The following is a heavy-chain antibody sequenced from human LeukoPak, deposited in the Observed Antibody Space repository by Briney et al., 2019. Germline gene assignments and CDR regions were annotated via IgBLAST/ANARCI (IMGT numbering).Heavy chain of an antibody. CDR2: IYYSGST. CDR1: GGSFSGYY. D-gene: IGHD3-16*01. Sequence: PSETLSLTCAVYGGSFSGYYWSWIRQHPGKGLEWIGYIYYSGSTYYNPSLKSRVTISVDTSKNQFSLKLSSVTAADTAVYYCARVLGGYYFDYWGQGTLVTVSS. CDR3: ARVLGGYYFDY. V-gene: IGHV4-31*11. J-gene: IGHJ4*02.